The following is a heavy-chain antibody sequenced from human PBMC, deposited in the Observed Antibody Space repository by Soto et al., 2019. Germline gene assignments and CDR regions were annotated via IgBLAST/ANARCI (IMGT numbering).Heavy chain of an antibody. CDR1: GYNFAGYW. Sequence: GESLKISCKGSGYNFAGYWIAWVRQMPGKGLELMGIIYPSDSDTRYRPSFQGQVTISADKSISSAYLQWSSLRASNTATYYCARGGVSTRTFDYWGQGTPVTVSS. D-gene: IGHD3-3*01. CDR3: ARGGVSTRTFDY. V-gene: IGHV5-51*01. CDR2: IYPSDSDT. J-gene: IGHJ4*02.